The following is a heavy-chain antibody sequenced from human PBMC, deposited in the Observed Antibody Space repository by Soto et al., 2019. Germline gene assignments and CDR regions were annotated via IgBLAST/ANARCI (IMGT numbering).Heavy chain of an antibody. D-gene: IGHD2-21*01. CDR1: GGTFSSYA. CDR3: ARNRYGGAYYYGMDV. J-gene: IGHJ6*02. CDR2: IIPIFGTA. V-gene: IGHV1-69*01. Sequence: SVKVSCKASGGTFSSYAISWVRQAPGQGLEWMGGIIPIFGTANYAQKFQGRVTITADESTSTAYMELSSLRSEDTAVYYCARNRYGGAYYYGMDVWGQGTTVPVSS.